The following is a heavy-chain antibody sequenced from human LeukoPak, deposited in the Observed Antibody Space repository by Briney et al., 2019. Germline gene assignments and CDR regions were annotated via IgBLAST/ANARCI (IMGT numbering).Heavy chain of an antibody. CDR3: ARDRRWLAAFDY. D-gene: IGHD2-15*01. CDR2: VWFDGSKK. V-gene: IGHV3-33*01. CDR1: GFTFSSYG. Sequence: GGSLRLSCAASGFTFSSYGMHWVRQAPGKGLEWVAVVWFDGSKKYSADSVKGRITISRDDSKNTLYLQMNSLRAEDTAVYYCARDRRWLAAFDYWGQGTLVTVSS. J-gene: IGHJ4*02.